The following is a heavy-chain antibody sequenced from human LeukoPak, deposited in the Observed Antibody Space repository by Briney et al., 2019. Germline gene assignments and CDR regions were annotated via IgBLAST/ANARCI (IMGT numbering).Heavy chain of an antibody. Sequence: SETLSLTCTVSGGSISSSSYYWGWIRQPPGKGLEWIGSIYYSGSTYYNPSLKSRVTISVDTSKNQFSLKLSSVTAADTAVYYCARAGGIVASGAFDIWGQGTMVTVSS. CDR1: GGSISSSSYY. J-gene: IGHJ3*02. V-gene: IGHV4-39*01. CDR3: ARAGGIVASGAFDI. CDR2: IYYSGST. D-gene: IGHD1-26*01.